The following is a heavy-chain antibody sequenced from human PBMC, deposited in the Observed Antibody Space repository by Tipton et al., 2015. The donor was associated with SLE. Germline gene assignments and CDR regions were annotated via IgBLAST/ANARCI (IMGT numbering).Heavy chain of an antibody. CDR2: ISWNSGSI. CDR3: ARGRSIDAFDI. J-gene: IGHJ3*02. Sequence: RSLRFSCAASGFTFDDYAMHWVRQAPGKGLEWVSGISWNSGSIGYADSVKGRFTISRDNAKNSLYLQMNSLRAEDTAVYYCARGRSIDAFDIWGQGTMVTVSS. V-gene: IGHV3-9*01. CDR1: GFTFDDYA. D-gene: IGHD3-3*02.